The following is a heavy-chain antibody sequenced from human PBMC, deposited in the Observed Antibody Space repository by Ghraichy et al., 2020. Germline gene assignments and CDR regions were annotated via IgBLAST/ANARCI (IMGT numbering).Heavy chain of an antibody. CDR1: GFTFSSYG. CDR3: ARARPYYDFWSGWPRDFDY. CDR2: IWYDGSNK. Sequence: LSLTCAASGFTFSSYGMHWVRQAPGKGLEWVAVIWYDGSNKYYADSVKDRFTISRDNSKNTLYLQMNSLRAEDTAVYYCARARPYYDFWSGWPRDFDYWGQGTLVTVSS. V-gene: IGHV3-33*01. D-gene: IGHD3-3*01. J-gene: IGHJ4*02.